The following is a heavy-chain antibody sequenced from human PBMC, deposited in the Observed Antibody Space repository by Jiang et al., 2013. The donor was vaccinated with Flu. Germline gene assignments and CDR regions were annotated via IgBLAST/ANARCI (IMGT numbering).Heavy chain of an antibody. CDR2: ISGGGGTT. Sequence: AASGFIFSSYAMSWVRQAPGKGLEWVSVISGGGGTTYYADSVKGRFTISRDNSKNTVYLQMNTLRAEDTAFYYCAKRFGSAKNFDYWGQGTLVTVSS. CDR1: GFIFSSYA. J-gene: IGHJ4*02. CDR3: AKRFGSAKNFDY. D-gene: IGHD3-10*01. V-gene: IGHV3-23*01.